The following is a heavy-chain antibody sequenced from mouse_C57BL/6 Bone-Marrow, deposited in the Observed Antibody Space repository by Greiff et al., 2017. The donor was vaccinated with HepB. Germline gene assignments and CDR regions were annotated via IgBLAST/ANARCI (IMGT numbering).Heavy chain of an antibody. J-gene: IGHJ4*01. V-gene: IGHV2-6*01. CDR1: GFSLTSYG. CDR2: IWGVGST. D-gene: IGHD2-3*01. CDR3: ASELDGAMDY. Sequence: LVAPSQSLSITCTVSGFSLTSYGVDWVRQSPGKGLEWLGVIWGVGSTNYNSALKSRLSISKDNSKSQVFLKMNSLQTDDTAMYYCASELDGAMDYWGQGTSVTVSS.